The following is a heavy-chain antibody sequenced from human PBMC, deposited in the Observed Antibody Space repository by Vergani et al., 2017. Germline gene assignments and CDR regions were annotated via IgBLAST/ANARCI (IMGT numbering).Heavy chain of an antibody. CDR1: GGTFSSYA. CDR2: INPSGGST. D-gene: IGHD6-19*01. J-gene: IGHJ5*02. CDR3: ARYSSGWTGWFDP. Sequence: QVQLVQSGAEVKKPGSSVKVSCKASGGTFSSYALNWVRQAPGQGLEWMGLINPSGGSTTYAQKFQGRVTMTRDTSTSTVYMELSSLRSEDTAVYYCARYSSGWTGWFDPWGQGTLVTVSS. V-gene: IGHV1-46*03.